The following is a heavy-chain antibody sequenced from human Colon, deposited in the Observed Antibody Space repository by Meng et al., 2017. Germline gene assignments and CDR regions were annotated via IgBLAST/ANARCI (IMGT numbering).Heavy chain of an antibody. CDR3: AAIFGLGPGY. CDR2: IFHSGST. J-gene: IGHJ4*02. Sequence: QGQLRESGPGLVKTSGTLSLTCDVSGGSINISDWWSWVRQPPGKGLEWIAEIFHSGSTNYKSSLKSRATISVDRSKNQFSLKLNSVTAADTAVYYCAAIFGLGPGYWGQGTLVTVSS. CDR1: GGSINISDW. D-gene: IGHD3-3*01. V-gene: IGHV4-4*02.